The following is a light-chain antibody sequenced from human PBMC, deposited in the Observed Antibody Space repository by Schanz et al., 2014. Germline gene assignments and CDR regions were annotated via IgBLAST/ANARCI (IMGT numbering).Light chain of an antibody. CDR1: SSDVGGYNY. CDR3: AAWDDSLNGGV. V-gene: IGLV2-8*01. Sequence: QSALTQPASVSASPGQSITISCTGTSSDVGGYNYVSWYQQHPGKAPKLMIYEVNKRPSGVPDRFSGSKSGTSASLAISGLQSEDEAAFYCAAWDDSLNGGVFGGGTKLTVL. CDR2: EVN. J-gene: IGLJ3*02.